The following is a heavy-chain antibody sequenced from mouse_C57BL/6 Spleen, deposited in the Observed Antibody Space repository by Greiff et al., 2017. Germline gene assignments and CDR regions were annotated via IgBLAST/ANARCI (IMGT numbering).Heavy chain of an antibody. V-gene: IGHV1-55*01. J-gene: IGHJ4*01. D-gene: IGHD2-3*01. CDR3: ARRTIDDGYYAMDY. CDR2: IYPGSGST. Sequence: QVQLQQPGAELVKPGASVKMSCKASGYTFTSYWITWVKQRPGQGLEWIGDIYPGSGSTNYNEKFKSKATLTVDTSSSTAYMQLSSLTSEESAVYYGARRTIDDGYYAMDYWGQGTSVTVSS. CDR1: GYTFTSYW.